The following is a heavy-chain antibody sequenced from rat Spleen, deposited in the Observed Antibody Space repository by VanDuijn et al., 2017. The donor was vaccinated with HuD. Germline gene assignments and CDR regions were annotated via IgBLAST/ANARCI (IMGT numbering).Heavy chain of an antibody. CDR2: MRFNGDT. CDR3: TTATEGPYVMDA. J-gene: IGHJ4*01. V-gene: IGHV2-63*01. Sequence: QVQLKESGPGLVQPSQTLSLTCTVSGLSLTSYNVHWVRQFPGKGREWMGRMRFNGDTSYNSALKSRLSISRDSSKNQVFLKMSSLQTDDTGTYYCTTATEGPYVMDAWGQGSSVTVSS. CDR1: GLSLTSYN. D-gene: IGHD1-11*01.